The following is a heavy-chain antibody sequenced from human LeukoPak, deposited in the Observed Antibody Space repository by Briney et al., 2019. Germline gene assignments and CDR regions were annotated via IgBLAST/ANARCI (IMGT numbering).Heavy chain of an antibody. D-gene: IGHD2-2*01. J-gene: IGHJ3*02. CDR3: ARDGGYCSSTSCYAFDI. CDR1: GGSISSGGYS. V-gene: IGHV4-30-2*01. Sequence: SSETLSLTCAVSGGSISSGGYSWSWIRQPPGKGLEWIRYIYHSGSTYYNPSLKSRVTISVDRSKNQFSLKLSSVTAADTAVYYCARDGGYCSSTSCYAFDIWGQGTMVTVSS. CDR2: IYHSGST.